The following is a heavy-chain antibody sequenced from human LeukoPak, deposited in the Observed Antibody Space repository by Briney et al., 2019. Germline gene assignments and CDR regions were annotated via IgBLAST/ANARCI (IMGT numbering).Heavy chain of an antibody. J-gene: IGHJ4*02. V-gene: IGHV3-30*02. CDR1: GFTFSSYW. Sequence: PGGSLRLSCAASGFTFSSYWMSWVRQAPGKGLEWVAFIRYDGSNKYYADSVKGRFTISRDNSKNTLYLQMNSLRAEDTAVYYCAKGHYSGWSSFDYWGQGTLVTVSS. CDR3: AKGHYSGWSSFDY. D-gene: IGHD6-19*01. CDR2: IRYDGSNK.